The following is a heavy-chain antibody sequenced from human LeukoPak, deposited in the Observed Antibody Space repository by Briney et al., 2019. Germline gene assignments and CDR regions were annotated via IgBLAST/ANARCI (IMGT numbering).Heavy chain of an antibody. CDR2: ISAYNGNT. CDR1: GYAFTSYG. D-gene: IGHD2-2*01. CDR3: ARGPLVPAATNWFDP. Sequence: GASVKVSCKASGYAFTSYGISLVRQAPGQGLEWMGWISAYNGNTNYAQKLQGRVTMTTDTSTSTAYMELRSLTSDDTAVYYCARGPLVPAATNWFDPWGQGTLVTVSS. J-gene: IGHJ5*02. V-gene: IGHV1-18*01.